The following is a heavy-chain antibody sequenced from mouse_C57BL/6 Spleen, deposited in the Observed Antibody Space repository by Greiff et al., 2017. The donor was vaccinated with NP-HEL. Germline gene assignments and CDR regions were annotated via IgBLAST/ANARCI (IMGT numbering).Heavy chain of an antibody. Sequence: VQLQQSGAELVRPGASVKLSCKASGYTFTDYYINWVKPRPGQGLEWIARIYPGSGNTYYNEKLKGKATLTAEKASSTAYMQLSSLTSEDSAVSVCARSRGDDGFAYGGQGTLVTVSA. V-gene: IGHV1-76*01. J-gene: IGHJ3*01. CDR3: ARSRGDDGFAY. D-gene: IGHD2-2*01. CDR2: IYPGSGNT. CDR1: GYTFTDYY.